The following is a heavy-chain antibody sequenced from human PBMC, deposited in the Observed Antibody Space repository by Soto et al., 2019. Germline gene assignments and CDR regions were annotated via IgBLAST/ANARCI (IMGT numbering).Heavy chain of an antibody. Sequence: GASVKVTCKDSGGTIRSDAISWVQQAPGQGLEWMGGIIPIFGTANYAQKFQGRVTITADESTSTAYMELSSLRSEDTAVYYCARFSDSSGYYRDYWGQGTLVTSPQ. CDR2: IIPIFGTA. J-gene: IGHJ4*02. CDR1: GGTIRSDA. CDR3: ARFSDSSGYYRDY. D-gene: IGHD3-22*01. V-gene: IGHV1-69*13.